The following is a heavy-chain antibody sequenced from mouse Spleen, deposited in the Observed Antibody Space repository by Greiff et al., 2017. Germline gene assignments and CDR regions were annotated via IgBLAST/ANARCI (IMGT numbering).Heavy chain of an antibody. V-gene: IGHV1-64*01. D-gene: IGHD2-14*01. CDR2: IHPNSGST. J-gene: IGHJ3*01. CDR3: ARRDYRYDGRVWFAY. Sequence: QVQLQQPGAELVKPGASVKLSCKASGYTFTSYWMHWVKQRPGQGLEWIGMIHPNSGSTNYNEKFKSKATLTVDKSSSTAYMQLSSLTSEDSAVYYCARRDYRYDGRVWFAYWGQGTLVTVSA. CDR1: GYTFTSYW.